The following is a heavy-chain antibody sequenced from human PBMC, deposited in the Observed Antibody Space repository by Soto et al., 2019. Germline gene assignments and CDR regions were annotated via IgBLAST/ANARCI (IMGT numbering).Heavy chain of an antibody. CDR2: IYYSGST. V-gene: IGHV4-39*01. CDR1: GGSISSSSYY. J-gene: IGHJ4*02. Sequence: PSETLSLTCTVSGGSISSSSYYWGWIRQPPGKGLEWIGSIYYSGSTYYNPSLKSRVTISVDTSKNQFSLKLSSVNAADTAVYYCARGPRVVGVPFDYWGQGTLVTVSS. D-gene: IGHD2-21*01. CDR3: ARGPRVVGVPFDY.